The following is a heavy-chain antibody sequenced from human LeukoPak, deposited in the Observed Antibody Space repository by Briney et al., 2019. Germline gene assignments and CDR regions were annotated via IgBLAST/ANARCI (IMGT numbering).Heavy chain of an antibody. CDR2: ISSSSSYI. CDR1: GFTFSSYS. J-gene: IGHJ4*02. D-gene: IGHD3-3*01. Sequence: GGSLRLSCAASGFTFSSYSMNWVRQAPGKGLEWVSSISSSSSYIYYADSVKGRFTISRDTAKNSLYLQMNSLRAEDTAVYYCARDRRGYDFWSGYDYWGQGTLVTVSS. V-gene: IGHV3-21*01. CDR3: ARDRRGYDFWSGYDY.